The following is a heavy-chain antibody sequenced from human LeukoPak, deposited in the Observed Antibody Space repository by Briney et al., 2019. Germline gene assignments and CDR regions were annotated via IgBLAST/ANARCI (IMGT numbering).Heavy chain of an antibody. D-gene: IGHD4-17*01. V-gene: IGHV3-23*01. J-gene: IGHJ6*03. CDR2: ISGSGGST. Sequence: GGSLRLSCAASGFTFSSYDMYWVRQAPGKGLEWVSAISGSGGSTYYADSVKGRFTISRDNSKNTLYLQVNSLRAEDTAVYYCAKGNGDYDPYYYVDVWGKGTTVTISS. CDR1: GFTFSSYD. CDR3: AKGNGDYDPYYYVDV.